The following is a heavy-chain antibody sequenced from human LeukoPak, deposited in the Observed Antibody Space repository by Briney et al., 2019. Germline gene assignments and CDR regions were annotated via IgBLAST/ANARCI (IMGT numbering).Heavy chain of an antibody. D-gene: IGHD3-22*01. CDR2: IFHSGST. Sequence: SETLSLTCTVSGDSFGRHYWSWIRQPPGKGLEWIGYIFHSGSTDSNPSLKSRVTISVDTSKNQFSLKLSSVTAADTAVYYCARGRYYYDSSGYYYYFDYWGQGTLVTVSS. CDR3: ARGRYYYDSSGYYYYFDY. V-gene: IGHV4-59*11. CDR1: GDSFGRHY. J-gene: IGHJ4*02.